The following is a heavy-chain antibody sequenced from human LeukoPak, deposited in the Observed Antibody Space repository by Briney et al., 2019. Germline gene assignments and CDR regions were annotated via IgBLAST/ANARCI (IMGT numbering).Heavy chain of an antibody. CDR3: ARGAASFNWFDP. CDR2: IIPIFGIA. Sequence: SGKGSCKASGGTFSSYAISWVRQAPGQGLEWMGRIIPIFGIANYAQKFQGRVTITADKSTSTAYMELSSLRSEDTAVYYCARGAASFNWFDPWGQGTLVTVSS. D-gene: IGHD2-15*01. V-gene: IGHV1-69*04. CDR1: GGTFSSYA. J-gene: IGHJ5*02.